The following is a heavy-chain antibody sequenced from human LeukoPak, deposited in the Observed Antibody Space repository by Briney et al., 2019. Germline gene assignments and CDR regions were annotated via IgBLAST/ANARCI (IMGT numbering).Heavy chain of an antibody. Sequence: GRFLRLSYAASGFTFSSYAMHWVRQAPGKGLEWVAVISYDGSNKYYADSVKGRFTISRDNSKNTLYLQMNSLRAEDTAVYYCARSGYFDYWGQGTLVTVSS. J-gene: IGHJ4*02. CDR3: ARSGYFDY. V-gene: IGHV3-30*04. CDR1: GFTFSSYA. CDR2: ISYDGSNK. D-gene: IGHD3-10*01.